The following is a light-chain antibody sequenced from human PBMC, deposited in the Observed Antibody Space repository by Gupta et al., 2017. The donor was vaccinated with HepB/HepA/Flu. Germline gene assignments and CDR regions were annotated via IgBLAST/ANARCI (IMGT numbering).Light chain of an antibody. J-gene: IGKJ1*01. CDR3: QQDDYSPWT. CDR1: PSIRSNS. V-gene: IGKV3-20*01. CDR2: KGL. Sequence: PGERASLSCRASPSIRSNSFVCYHNKPGQAPRLLISKGLNRATGIPDRFSASGSGTDFTLTISRLEPEDFAVYYCQQDDYSPWTSGEGTKVDIK.